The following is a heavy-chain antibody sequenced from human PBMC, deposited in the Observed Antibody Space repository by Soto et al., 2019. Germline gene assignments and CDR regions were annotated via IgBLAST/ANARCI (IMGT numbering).Heavy chain of an antibody. J-gene: IGHJ4*02. D-gene: IGHD4-17*01. CDR3: ARDLTEAGDYVLDQ. CDR2: LSYGGSSN. Sequence: QVQLVESGGGVVQPGRSLRLSCAASGFSFSSYAVHWVRQAPGKGLEWVAVLSYGGSSNDYADSLQGRFTISGDNSKNTVYLQIRDLRAEDTAMYYCARDLTEAGDYVLDQWGQGTLVTVSS. V-gene: IGHV3-30-3*01. CDR1: GFSFSSYA.